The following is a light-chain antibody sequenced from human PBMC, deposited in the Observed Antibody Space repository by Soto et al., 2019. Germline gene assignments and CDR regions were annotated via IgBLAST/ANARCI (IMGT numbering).Light chain of an antibody. Sequence: QSVLTQPASVSGSPGQSITISCAGTSSDVGGYKYVSWYQQNPGKAPKLIIYEVSSRPSGVSNRFSGSKSGNTASLTISGLQAEDEADYYCSSYTSRNTLVFGGGTQLTVL. CDR2: EVS. CDR3: SSYTSRNTLV. V-gene: IGLV2-14*01. J-gene: IGLJ3*02. CDR1: SSDVGGYKY.